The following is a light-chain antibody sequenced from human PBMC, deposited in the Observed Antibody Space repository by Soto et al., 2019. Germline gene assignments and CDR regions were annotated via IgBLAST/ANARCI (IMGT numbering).Light chain of an antibody. CDR1: QSVSSSY. CDR3: QHQGT. Sequence: EIVLTQSPGTLSLSPGERATLSCRASQSVSSSYLAWYQQKPGQAPRLLIYDASSLESGVPSRFSGSGSGTEFTLTISSLQPDDFATYYCQHQGTFGPGTKVDIK. CDR2: DAS. J-gene: IGKJ3*01. V-gene: IGKV3-20*02.